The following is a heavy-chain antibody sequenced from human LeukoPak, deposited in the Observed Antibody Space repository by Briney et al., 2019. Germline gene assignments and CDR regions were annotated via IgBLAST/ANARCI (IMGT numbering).Heavy chain of an antibody. CDR3: ARGRDWIVGATALRWYFNL. Sequence: ASVKVSCKASGYTFTGYYMHWVRQAPGQGLEWMGWINPNSGGTNYAQKFQGRVTMTRDTSISTAYMELSRLRSDDTAVYYCARGRDWIVGATALRWYFNLWGRGTLVTVSS. CDR1: GYTFTGYY. D-gene: IGHD1-26*01. J-gene: IGHJ2*01. V-gene: IGHV1-2*02. CDR2: INPNSGGT.